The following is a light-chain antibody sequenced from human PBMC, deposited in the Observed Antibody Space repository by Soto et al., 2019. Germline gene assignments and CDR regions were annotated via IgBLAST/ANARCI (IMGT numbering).Light chain of an antibody. CDR2: EVS. V-gene: IGLV2-14*01. CDR1: SSDIGGHNF. Sequence: QSALTQPAAVSGSPGQSITISCIGTSSDIGGHNFVSWYQHHPGKAPKLLIYEVSYRASGVSNRFTGSKSANTASLTISGLQAEDEADYSCSSYTTSSYVVFGGGTKVTVL. CDR3: SSYTTSSYVV. J-gene: IGLJ2*01.